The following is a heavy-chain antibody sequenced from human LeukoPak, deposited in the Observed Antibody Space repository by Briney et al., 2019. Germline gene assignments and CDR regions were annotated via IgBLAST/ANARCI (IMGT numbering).Heavy chain of an antibody. V-gene: IGHV1-2*02. J-gene: IGHJ4*02. D-gene: IGHD3-22*01. CDR3: AITYYYDSSAYYLLGY. CDR1: GYTFTGDY. CDR2: TNPNSGGA. Sequence: ASVKVSFKASGYTFTGDYMHWVRQAPGHGLEWMGWTNPNSGGANYAQKFQGRVTMTRDTSISTVYMELSRLRSDDTAVYYCAITYYYDSSAYYLLGYWGQGTLVTVSS.